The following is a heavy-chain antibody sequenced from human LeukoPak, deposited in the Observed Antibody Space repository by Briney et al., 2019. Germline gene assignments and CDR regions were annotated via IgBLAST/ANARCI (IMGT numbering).Heavy chain of an antibody. Sequence: PGGSLRLSCAASGFTVSSNYMSWVRQAPGKGLEWVSVIYSGGSTYYADPVKGRFTISRDNSKNTLYLQMNSLRAEDTAVYYCAREGQLPRGDKWFDPWGQGTLVTVSS. CDR2: IYSGGST. J-gene: IGHJ5*02. CDR1: GFTVSSNY. CDR3: AREGQLPRGDKWFDP. V-gene: IGHV3-66*01. D-gene: IGHD2-2*01.